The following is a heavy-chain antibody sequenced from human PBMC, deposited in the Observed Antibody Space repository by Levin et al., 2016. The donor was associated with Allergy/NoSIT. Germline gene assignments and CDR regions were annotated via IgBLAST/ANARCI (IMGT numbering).Heavy chain of an antibody. J-gene: IGHJ4*02. CDR1: GFTFSSYS. V-gene: IGHV3-48*02. CDR3: ARFGIVGATVFDY. D-gene: IGHD1-26*01. CDR2: ISSSSSTI. Sequence: ESLKISCAASGFTFSSYSMNWVRQAPGKGLEWVSYISSSSSTIYYADSVKGRFTISRDNAKNSLYLQMNSLRDEDTAVYYCARFGIVGATVFDYWGQGTLVTVSS.